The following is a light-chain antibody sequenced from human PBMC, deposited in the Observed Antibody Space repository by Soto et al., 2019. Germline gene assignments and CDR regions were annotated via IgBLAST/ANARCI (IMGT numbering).Light chain of an antibody. CDR1: QSISSW. CDR2: KAS. Sequence: DIQMTQSPSTLSASVGDRVTITCRASQSISSWLAWYQQKPGKAPKLLIYKASTLKSGVPSRFSGSGSGTEFTLTISSLQPDDFATYYCQHYKDWRTFGQGTKVDIK. CDR3: QHYKDWRT. V-gene: IGKV1-5*03. J-gene: IGKJ1*01.